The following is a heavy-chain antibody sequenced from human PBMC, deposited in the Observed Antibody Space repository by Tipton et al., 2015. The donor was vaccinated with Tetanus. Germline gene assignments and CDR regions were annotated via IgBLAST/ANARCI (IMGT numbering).Heavy chain of an antibody. V-gene: IGHV3-53*01. CDR1: GFTVSSYQ. D-gene: IGHD7-27*01. CDR3: ARGLGVDY. CDR2: IYSDGST. J-gene: IGHJ4*02. Sequence: SLRLSCAASGFTVSSYQMTWVRQAPGKGLEWVSVIYSDGSTYYADSVKGRFTISRDNLKNTLSLQMNSLRAEDTAVYYCARGLGVDYWGQGTLVTVFS.